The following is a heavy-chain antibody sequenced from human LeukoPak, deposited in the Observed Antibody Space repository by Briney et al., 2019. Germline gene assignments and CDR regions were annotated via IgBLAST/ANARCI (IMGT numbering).Heavy chain of an antibody. Sequence: SETLSLTCTVSGGSISSGGYYWSWIRQHPGKGLEWIGYIYYSGSTYYNPSLKSRVTISVDTSKNQFSLTLSSVTAADTAVYYCARDPGGITGSSKWFDPWGQGTLVTVSS. D-gene: IGHD1-20*01. V-gene: IGHV4-31*03. J-gene: IGHJ5*02. CDR2: IYYSGST. CDR1: GGSISSGGYY. CDR3: ARDPGGITGSSKWFDP.